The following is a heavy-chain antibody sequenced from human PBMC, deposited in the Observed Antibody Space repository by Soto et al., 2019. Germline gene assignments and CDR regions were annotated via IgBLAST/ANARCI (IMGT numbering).Heavy chain of an antibody. D-gene: IGHD3-22*01. V-gene: IGHV1-18*01. CDR3: SRRPMIGVVGDY. CDR1: GKPFTSYG. CDR2: ISAYNGNT. J-gene: IGHJ4*02. Sequence: ASVNVSCQASGKPFTSYGISWLRQAPGQGLSWKGWISAYNGNTNLAQMLQGRVSMTTDTSTTTAYMELRSLRSDDTAMYYCSRRPMIGVVGDYWGQGTLVTVSS.